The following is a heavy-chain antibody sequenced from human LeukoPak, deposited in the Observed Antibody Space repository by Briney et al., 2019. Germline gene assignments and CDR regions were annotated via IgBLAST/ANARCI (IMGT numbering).Heavy chain of an antibody. CDR1: GYTFTGYY. CDR2: INPNSGGT. V-gene: IGHV1-2*02. D-gene: IGHD6-19*01. CDR3: ARVRIAVAGKYYFDY. J-gene: IGHJ4*02. Sequence: GASVKVSCKASGYTFTGYYMHWVRQAPGQGLEWMGWINPNSGGTNYAQKFQGRVTMTRDTSISTAYMELSRLRSDDTAVYYCARVRIAVAGKYYFDYWGQRTLVTVSS.